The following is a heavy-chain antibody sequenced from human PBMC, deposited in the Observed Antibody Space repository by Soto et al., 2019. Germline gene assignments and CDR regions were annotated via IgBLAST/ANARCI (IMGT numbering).Heavy chain of an antibody. CDR3: ARGRRWLQLSWFDP. Sequence: QVQLQQWGAGLLKPSETLSLTCAVYGGSFSGYYWSWIRQPPGKGLEWIGEINHSGSTNYNPSLKRRVTISVDTSKNQFSLKLSSVTAADTAVYYCARGRRWLQLSWFDPWGQGTLVTVSS. CDR2: INHSGST. CDR1: GGSFSGYY. V-gene: IGHV4-34*01. J-gene: IGHJ5*02. D-gene: IGHD5-12*01.